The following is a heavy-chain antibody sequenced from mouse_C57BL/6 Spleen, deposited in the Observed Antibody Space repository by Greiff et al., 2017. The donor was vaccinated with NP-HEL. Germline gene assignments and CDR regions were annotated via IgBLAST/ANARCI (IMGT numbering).Heavy chain of an antibody. V-gene: IGHV3-6*01. D-gene: IGHD3-1*01. J-gene: IGHJ3*01. CDR2: ISYDGSN. Sequence: EVKLVESGPGLVKPSQSLSLTCSVTGYSITSGYYWNWIRQFPGNKLEWMGYISYDGSNNYNPSLKNRISITRDTSKNQFFLKLNSVTTEDTATYYCARGLFFAYWGQGTLVTVSA. CDR3: ARGLFFAY. CDR1: GYSITSGYY.